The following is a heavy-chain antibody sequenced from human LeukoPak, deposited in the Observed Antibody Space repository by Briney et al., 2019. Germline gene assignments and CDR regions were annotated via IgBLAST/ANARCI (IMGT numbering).Heavy chain of an antibody. D-gene: IGHD3-22*01. CDR3: ARDRHRRHYYDSSLHPPLDY. J-gene: IGHJ4*02. V-gene: IGHV1-18*01. CDR1: GYTFTNFG. Sequence: ASVKISCKASGYTFTNFGISWVRQAPGQGLEWMEWISGYNGNTNYAQKLQGRVTMTTDTSTSTAYMDLRSLRSDDTAVYYCARDRHRRHYYDSSLHPPLDYWGQGTLVTVSS. CDR2: ISGYNGNT.